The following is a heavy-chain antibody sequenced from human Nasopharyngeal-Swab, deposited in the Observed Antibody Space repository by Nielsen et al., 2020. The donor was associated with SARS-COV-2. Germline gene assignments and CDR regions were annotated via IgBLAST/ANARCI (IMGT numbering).Heavy chain of an antibody. CDR2: IYPGDSDT. CDR3: ARHLRRGGDSGGDWFDP. J-gene: IGHJ5*02. CDR1: GYSFTSYW. D-gene: IGHD2-21*01. V-gene: IGHV5-51*01. Sequence: KVSCKGSGYSFTSYWIGWVRQMPGKGLEWMGIIYPGDSDTRYSPSLQGQVTISADKSISTAYLQWSSLKASDTAMYYCARHLRRGGDSGGDWFDPWGQGTLITVSS.